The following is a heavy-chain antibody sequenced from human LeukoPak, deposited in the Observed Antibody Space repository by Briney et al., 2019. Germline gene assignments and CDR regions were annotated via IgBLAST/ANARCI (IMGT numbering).Heavy chain of an antibody. V-gene: IGHV3-30*18. CDR3: AKDDNYYGSGSYYN. CDR2: ISYDGSNK. Sequence: GGSLRLSCAASGFTFSSYGMHWVRQAPGKGLEWVAVISYDGSNKYYADSVKGRFTISRDNSKNTLYLQMNSLRAEDTAVYYCAKDDNYYGSGSYYNWGQGTLVTVSS. D-gene: IGHD3-10*01. CDR1: GFTFSSYG. J-gene: IGHJ4*02.